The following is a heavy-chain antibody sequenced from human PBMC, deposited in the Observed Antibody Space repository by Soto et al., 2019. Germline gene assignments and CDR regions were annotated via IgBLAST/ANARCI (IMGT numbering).Heavy chain of an antibody. V-gene: IGHV4-59*01. CDR2: IYYSGST. Sequence: SETLSLTCTVSGGSISSYYWRWTRQPPGKGLEWIGYIYYSGSTNYNPSLKSRVTISVDTSKNQFSLKLSSVTAADTAVYYCARALILTGYYIHDAFDIWGQGTMVTVSS. J-gene: IGHJ3*02. CDR3: ARALILTGYYIHDAFDI. CDR1: GGSISSYY. D-gene: IGHD3-9*01.